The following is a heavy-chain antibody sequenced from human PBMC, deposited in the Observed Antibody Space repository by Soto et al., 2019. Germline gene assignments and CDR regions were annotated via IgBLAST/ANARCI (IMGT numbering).Heavy chain of an antibody. J-gene: IGHJ1*01. Sequence: QVQLVESGGGVVQPGMTLRLSCTASEFTFSSHGMHWVRQAPGKGLEWVAVVSFDGTNKNYADSVRGRFTISRDNSKNTLYLQMSSLRAEDTAVYYCANGDSSGFEYFQSWGQGTLVTVSS. CDR1: EFTFSSHG. D-gene: IGHD3-22*01. CDR3: ANGDSSGFEYFQS. V-gene: IGHV3-30*18. CDR2: VSFDGTNK.